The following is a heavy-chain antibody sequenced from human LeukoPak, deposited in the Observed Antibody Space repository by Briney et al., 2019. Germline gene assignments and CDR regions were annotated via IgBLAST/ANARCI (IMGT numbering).Heavy chain of an antibody. D-gene: IGHD6-25*01. CDR2: IYHSGST. CDR3: ARAGGVKTAALDLDY. Sequence: SQTLSLTCTVSGGSISSGGYYWSWIRQPPGKGLEWIGYIYHSGSTYYNPSLKSRVTISRDTSKNQLSLKLTSVTTADTAVYYCARAGGVKTAALDLDYWGQGTLVTVSS. CDR1: GGSISSGGYY. J-gene: IGHJ4*02. V-gene: IGHV4-30-2*01.